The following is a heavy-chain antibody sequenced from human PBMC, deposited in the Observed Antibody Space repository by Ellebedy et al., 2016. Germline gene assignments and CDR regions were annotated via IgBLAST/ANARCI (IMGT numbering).Heavy chain of an antibody. V-gene: IGHV4-31*03. CDR3: ARSSLISPFDY. Sequence: SETLSLXXTVSGGSVKSGGYYWNWVRQHPGKGLEWIGYIYDSGSTYYKPSLRGRVLISRDTSKNQFSLRLSSVTAADTAVYFCARSSLISPFDYWGQGTLVTVSS. CDR1: GGSVKSGGYY. D-gene: IGHD3/OR15-3a*01. J-gene: IGHJ4*02. CDR2: IYDSGST.